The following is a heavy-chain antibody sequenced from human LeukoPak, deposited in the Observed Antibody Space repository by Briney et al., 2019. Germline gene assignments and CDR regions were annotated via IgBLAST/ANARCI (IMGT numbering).Heavy chain of an antibody. CDR3: AKGVGGSANYYYMDV. Sequence: GGSLRLSCAASGFTFSNAWMSWVRQAPGKGLEWVGRIKSKTDGGTTDYAAPVKGRFTISRDDSKNTLYLQMNSLRPEDTAVYYCAKGVGGSANYYYMDVWGKGTTVTVSS. J-gene: IGHJ6*03. CDR1: GFTFSNAW. V-gene: IGHV3-15*01. CDR2: IKSKTDGGTT. D-gene: IGHD3-10*01.